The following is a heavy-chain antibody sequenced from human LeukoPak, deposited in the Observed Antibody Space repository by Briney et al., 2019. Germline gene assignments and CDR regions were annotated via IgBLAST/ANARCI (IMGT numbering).Heavy chain of an antibody. CDR3: AKAVTAMVADY. CDR2: ISYDGGNK. Sequence: PVGSLRLSCAASGFTFIIYGMQWVREAPGKGLEWMQVISYDGGNKYYAYSVKGRFTISRDNSKNTLYLQMNSLRVEDTAVYYCAKAVTAMVADYWGQGTLVSVSS. CDR1: GFTFIIYG. J-gene: IGHJ4*02. V-gene: IGHV3-30*18. D-gene: IGHD5-18*01.